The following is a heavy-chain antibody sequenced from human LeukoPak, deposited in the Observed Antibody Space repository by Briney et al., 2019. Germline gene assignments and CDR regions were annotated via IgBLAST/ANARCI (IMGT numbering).Heavy chain of an antibody. J-gene: IGHJ3*02. V-gene: IGHV4-4*07. D-gene: IGHD3-22*01. CDR2: IYTSGST. CDR1: GGSISSYY. CDR3: ARDLVYYDSSLDAFDI. Sequence: SETLSLTCTASGGSISSYYWSWIRQPAGKGLEWIGRIYTSGSTNYNPSLKSRVTMSVDTSKNQFSLKLSSVTAADTAVYYCARDLVYYDSSLDAFDIWGQGTMVTVSS.